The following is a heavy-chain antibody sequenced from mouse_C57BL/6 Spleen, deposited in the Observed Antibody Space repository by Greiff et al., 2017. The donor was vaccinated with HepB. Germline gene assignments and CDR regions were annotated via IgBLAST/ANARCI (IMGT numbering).Heavy chain of an antibody. Sequence: QVQLKESGAELVKPGASVKMSCKASGYTFTSYWITWVKQRPGQGLEWIGDIYPGSGSTNYNEKFKSKATLTVDTSSSTAYMQLSSLTSEDSAVYYCAGGFDYWGQGTTLTVSS. CDR3: AGGFDY. CDR2: IYPGSGST. CDR1: GYTFTSYW. J-gene: IGHJ2*01. V-gene: IGHV1-55*01.